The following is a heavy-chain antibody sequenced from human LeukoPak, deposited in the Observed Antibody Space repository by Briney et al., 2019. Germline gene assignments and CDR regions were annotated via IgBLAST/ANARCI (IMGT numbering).Heavy chain of an antibody. CDR1: EVTFSSYA. J-gene: IGHJ4*02. CDR2: IIPMFGTT. Sequence: SVKVSCRASEVTFSSYAISWVRQAPGQGLEWMGGIIPMFGTTNYAQKFQGRVTITADESTSTAYVELSSLRSEDTAIYYCARDTVASLDYWGQGTLVTVSS. CDR3: ARDTVASLDY. V-gene: IGHV1-69*01. D-gene: IGHD6-19*01.